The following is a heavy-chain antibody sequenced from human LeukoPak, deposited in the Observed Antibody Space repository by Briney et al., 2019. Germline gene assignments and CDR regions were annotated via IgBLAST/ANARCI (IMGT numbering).Heavy chain of an antibody. V-gene: IGHV3-7*05. CDR3: ARVVAAVHIDY. CDR1: GFTFNNYC. Sequence: QPGGSLRLSCAASGFTFNNYCMTWVRQAPGKGLEWVSNIKQDGSEKYYVDSVKGRFTISRANAKNSLHLQMNSLRAEDTAVYYCARVVAAVHIDYWGQGTLVTVSS. D-gene: IGHD6-13*01. J-gene: IGHJ4*02. CDR2: IKQDGSEK.